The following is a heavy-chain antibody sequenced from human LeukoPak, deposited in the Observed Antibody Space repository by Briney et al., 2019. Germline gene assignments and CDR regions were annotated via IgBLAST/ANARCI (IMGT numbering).Heavy chain of an antibody. V-gene: IGHV3-13*04. CDR1: GFTFISYD. D-gene: IGHD3-10*01. J-gene: IGHJ3*02. CDR2: IDTAGGT. Sequence: PGGSLRLSCAASGFTFISYDMHWVRQPTGKGLEWVSGIDTAGGTYYAGSVKGRFTISRENAKNSLSLQMNSLRAGDTAVYYCARRRYGLGRYSDAFDIWGQGTMVTVSS. CDR3: ARRRYGLGRYSDAFDI.